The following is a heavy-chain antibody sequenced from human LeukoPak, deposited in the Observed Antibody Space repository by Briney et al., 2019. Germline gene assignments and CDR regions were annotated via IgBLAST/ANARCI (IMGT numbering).Heavy chain of an antibody. V-gene: IGHV3-23*01. CDR3: AKDLSSGWYMHYFCA. Sequence: GGSVSLSCAASGFIFSSSVLSWVRQAPGKGLEWVSAPTNSGGSTYYADYVRGRFTISRDNSKNTLYLQMNSLRAEDTAVYYCAKDLSSGWYMHYFCAWGQGSLVTVSS. J-gene: IGHJ5*02. CDR2: PTNSGGST. CDR1: GFIFSSSV. D-gene: IGHD6-19*01.